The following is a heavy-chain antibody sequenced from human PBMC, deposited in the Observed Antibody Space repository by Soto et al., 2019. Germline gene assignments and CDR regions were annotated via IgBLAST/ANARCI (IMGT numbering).Heavy chain of an antibody. J-gene: IGHJ3*02. D-gene: IGHD3-10*01. V-gene: IGHV3-74*01. CDR1: GFTFSSYW. CDR3: ARPGSGSLPRGFDI. Sequence: EVQLVESGGGLVQPGGSLRLSCAASGFTFSSYWMHWVRQAPGKGLMWVSRIKTDGSSTTYADSVKGRFTISRDNAKNTLYLQTNSLTTEDTAVYYCARPGSGSLPRGFDIWGKGTMVTVSS. CDR2: IKTDGSST.